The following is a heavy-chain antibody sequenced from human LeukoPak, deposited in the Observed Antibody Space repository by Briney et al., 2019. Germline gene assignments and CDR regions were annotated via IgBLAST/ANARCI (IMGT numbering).Heavy chain of an antibody. CDR3: AKDGGSYRIVYFDY. J-gene: IGHJ4*02. Sequence: GGSLRLSCAASAFTFSSYGMHWVRQAPGKGLEWVAFIRYDGSNKYYADSVKGRFTISRDNSKNTLYLQMNSLRAEDTAVYYCAKDGGSYRIVYFDYWGQGTLVTVSS. V-gene: IGHV3-30*02. D-gene: IGHD1-26*01. CDR1: AFTFSSYG. CDR2: IRYDGSNK.